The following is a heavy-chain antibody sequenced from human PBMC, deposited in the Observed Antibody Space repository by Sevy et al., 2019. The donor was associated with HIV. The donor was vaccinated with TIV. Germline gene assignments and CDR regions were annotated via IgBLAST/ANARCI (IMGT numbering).Heavy chain of an antibody. CDR2: IYIGGST. CDR3: AKDRLEWLLYRYDWFDP. V-gene: IGHV3-53*01. D-gene: IGHD3-3*01. J-gene: IGHJ5*02. Sequence: GGSLRLSCAASGLTVSSNFMSWVRQAPGKGLEWVSVIYIGGSTYYADSVKGRFTISRDNSKNTLYLQMNSLRAEDTAVYYCAKDRLEWLLYRYDWFDPWGQGTLVTVSS. CDR1: GLTVSSNF.